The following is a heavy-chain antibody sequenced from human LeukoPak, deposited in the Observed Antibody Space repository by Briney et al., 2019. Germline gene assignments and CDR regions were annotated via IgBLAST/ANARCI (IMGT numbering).Heavy chain of an antibody. CDR2: IYYSGST. D-gene: IGHD3-10*01. CDR3: ATEKGFGESYIDY. Sequence: SETLSLTCTVSGGSISSSSYYWGWIRQPPGKGLEWIGSIYYSGSTYYNPSLKSRVTISVDTSKNQFSLKLSSVTAADTAVYYSATEKGFGESYIDYWGQGTLVTVSS. J-gene: IGHJ4*02. CDR1: GGSISSSSYY. V-gene: IGHV4-39*07.